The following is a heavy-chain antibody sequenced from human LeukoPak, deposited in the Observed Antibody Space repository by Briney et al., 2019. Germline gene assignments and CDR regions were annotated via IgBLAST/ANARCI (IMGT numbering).Heavy chain of an antibody. V-gene: IGHV1-2*06. Sequence: PGASVKVSCKASGYTFTGYYMHWVRQAPGQGLEWMGRINPNSGGTNYAQKFQGRVTMTRDTSISTAYMERSRLRSDDTAVYYCAREELDNYYYYYMDVWGKGTTVTVSS. CDR1: GYTFTGYY. CDR2: INPNSGGT. J-gene: IGHJ6*03. CDR3: AREELDNYYYYYMDV. D-gene: IGHD1-1*01.